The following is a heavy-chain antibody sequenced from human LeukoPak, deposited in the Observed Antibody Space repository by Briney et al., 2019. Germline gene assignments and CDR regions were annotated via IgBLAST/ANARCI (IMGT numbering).Heavy chain of an antibody. CDR2: IRSETHNYAT. CDR3: ASPSDGDFWSGYLTY. V-gene: IGHV3-73*01. Sequence: GGSLRLSCAASGFTFSDSAIHWVRQASGKGLEWVGRIRSETHNYATEYGASMKGTFTISRDDSKNTASLQMNSLKVEDTATYYCASPSDGDFWSGYLTYWGQGTVVTVSS. CDR1: GFTFSDSA. J-gene: IGHJ4*02. D-gene: IGHD3-3*01.